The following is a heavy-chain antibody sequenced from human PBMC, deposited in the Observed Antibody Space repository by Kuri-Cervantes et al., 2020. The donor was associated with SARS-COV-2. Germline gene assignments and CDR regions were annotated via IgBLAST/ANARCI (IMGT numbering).Heavy chain of an antibody. D-gene: IGHD6-13*01. V-gene: IGHV4-38-2*02. CDR3: AREEGIAAAGTGY. CDR1: GYSISSGYY. CDR2: INHSGST. Sequence: GSLRLSCAVSGYSISSGYYWGWIRQPPGKGLEWIGEINHSGSTNYNPSLKSRVTISVDTSKNQFSLKLSSVTAADTAVYYCAREEGIAAAGTGYWGQGTLVTVSS. J-gene: IGHJ4*02.